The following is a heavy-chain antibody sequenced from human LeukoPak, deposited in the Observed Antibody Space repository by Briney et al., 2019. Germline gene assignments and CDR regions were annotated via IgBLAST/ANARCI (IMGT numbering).Heavy chain of an antibody. CDR3: ARIRYSGSSDAFDI. CDR2: INPNSGGT. Sequence: GASVKVSCKASGYTFTGYYMHWVRQAPGQGLEWMGWINPNSGGTNYAQKFQGRVTMTRDTSISTAYMELSRLRSADTAVYYCARIRYSGSSDAFDIWGQGTMVTVSS. J-gene: IGHJ3*02. CDR1: GYTFTGYY. D-gene: IGHD1-26*01. V-gene: IGHV1-2*02.